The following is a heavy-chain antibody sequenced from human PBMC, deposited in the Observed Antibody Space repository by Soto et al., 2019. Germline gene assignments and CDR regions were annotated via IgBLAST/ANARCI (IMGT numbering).Heavy chain of an antibody. CDR3: AKESADADLATAEFDS. Sequence: PRKGLEWVSGIQGSGSGTYYADSVRGRFTISRDNSKNTLHLQMDSLRGDDTAVYYCAKESADADLATAEFDSWAQGTLLPVSS. V-gene: IGHV3-23*01. D-gene: IGHD2-8*01. CDR2: IQGSGSGT. J-gene: IGHJ4*02.